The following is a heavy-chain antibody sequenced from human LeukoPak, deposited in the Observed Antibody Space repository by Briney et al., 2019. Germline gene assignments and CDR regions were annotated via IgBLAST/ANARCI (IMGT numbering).Heavy chain of an antibody. CDR3: AGLGASGNGYLSWFDP. D-gene: IGHD3-22*01. CDR1: GGSISTYY. J-gene: IGHJ5*02. V-gene: IGHV4-59*01. CDR2: IYYSGNS. Sequence: MASETLSLTCTVSGGSISTYYWSWIRQPPGKGLEWIGYIYYSGNSNYNPSLKSRVTISVDTSKNQFSLKLSSVTAADTAVYYCAGLGASGNGYLSWFDPWGQGTLLTVSS.